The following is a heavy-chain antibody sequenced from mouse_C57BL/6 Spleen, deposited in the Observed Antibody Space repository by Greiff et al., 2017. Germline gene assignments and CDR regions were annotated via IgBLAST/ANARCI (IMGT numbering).Heavy chain of an antibody. CDR1: GYAFSSSW. D-gene: IGHD2-3*01. V-gene: IGHV1-82*01. CDR3: ARDGYYGYAMDY. J-gene: IGHJ4*01. CDR2: IYPGDGDT. Sequence: QVQLQQSGPELVKPGASVKISCKASGYAFSSSWMNWVKQRPGKGLEWIGRIYPGDGDTNYNGKFKGKSTLTADKSSSTAYMQLSSLTSEDSAVYFCARDGYYGYAMDYWGQGTSVTVSS.